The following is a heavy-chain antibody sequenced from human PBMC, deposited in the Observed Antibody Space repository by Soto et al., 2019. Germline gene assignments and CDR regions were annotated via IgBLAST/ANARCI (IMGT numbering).Heavy chain of an antibody. CDR2: IWFDGSTT. V-gene: IGHV3-33*06. Sequence: VQLVESGGGVVQVGRPLRLSCAAYGFTFSDYGMHWVRQPPGKGLEWVAAIWFDGSTTYYRESVKGRFSISRDNSKNTLNLQMNSLRVDDTAVYYCAKDVDFSTGNPSRTFDSWGQGTLVAVSS. CDR1: GFTFSDYG. J-gene: IGHJ4*02. D-gene: IGHD3-3*01. CDR3: AKDVDFSTGNPSRTFDS.